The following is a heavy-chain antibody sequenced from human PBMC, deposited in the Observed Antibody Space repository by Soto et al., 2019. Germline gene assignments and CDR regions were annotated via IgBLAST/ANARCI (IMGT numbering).Heavy chain of an antibody. Sequence: QEQLVESGGGVVQPGTSLRLSCAASGFVFSDYGMHWARQAPGKGLEWVTTISNDGRAKYYSDSVQGRFTVSRDKSKSMLYLQMNSLTVEDTAVYYGSPMYSGSFISYWGQGTLVTVSS. V-gene: IGHV3-30*03. D-gene: IGHD1-26*01. CDR1: GFVFSDYG. CDR3: SPMYSGSFISY. J-gene: IGHJ4*02. CDR2: ISNDGRAK.